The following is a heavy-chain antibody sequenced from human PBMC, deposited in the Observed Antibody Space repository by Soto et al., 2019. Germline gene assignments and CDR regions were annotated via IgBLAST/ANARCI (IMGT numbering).Heavy chain of an antibody. CDR3: ARRTGGATSSGKDQFDY. V-gene: IGHV3-7*01. CDR2: IKQDGSEK. Sequence: EVQLVESGGGLVQPGGSLRLSCAGSGFIFGNFWMTWVRQAPGKGLEWVANIKQDGSEKYYVDSVKGRFTISRDNVKNSLYLQMNSLRSEDTAVYYCARRTGGATSSGKDQFDYWGQGTLVPVSS. J-gene: IGHJ4*02. D-gene: IGHD1-26*01. CDR1: GFIFGNFW.